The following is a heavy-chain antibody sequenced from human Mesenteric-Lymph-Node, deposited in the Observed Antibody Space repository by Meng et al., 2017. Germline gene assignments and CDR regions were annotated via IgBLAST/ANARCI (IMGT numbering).Heavy chain of an antibody. V-gene: IGHV3-53*04. CDR3: ARGGDTSWFDP. J-gene: IGHJ5*02. CDR1: GFTVSSHY. D-gene: IGHD3-16*01. CDR2: IYSGGST. Sequence: GESLKISCAASGFTVSSHYMSWVRQAPGKGLEWVSVIYSGGSTYYADSVKGRFTISRHNSKNTLYLQMNSLRAEDTAVYYCARGGDTSWFDPWGQGTLVTVSS.